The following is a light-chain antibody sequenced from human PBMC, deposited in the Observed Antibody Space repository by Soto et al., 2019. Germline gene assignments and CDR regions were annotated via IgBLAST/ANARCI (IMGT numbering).Light chain of an antibody. V-gene: IGLV2-14*01. CDR2: DVS. CDR1: SSDVGGYNY. Sequence: QSVLTQPASVSGSPGKSITISCTGTSSDVGGYNYVSWYQQHPVKAPKLMIYDVSNRPSGVSNRFSGSKSGNTASLTISGLQAEDEADYYCSSYTSSSTRVFGTGTKVTVL. J-gene: IGLJ1*01. CDR3: SSYTSSSTRV.